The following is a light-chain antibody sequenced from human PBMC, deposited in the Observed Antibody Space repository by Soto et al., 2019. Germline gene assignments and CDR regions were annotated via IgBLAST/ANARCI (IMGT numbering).Light chain of an antibody. CDR1: QHVDRY. CDR3: QQSSNIPWT. Sequence: DIQMTQSPSSLSASVGDSVTITCRTSQHVDRYLSWYQQIPGRDTNLMIYSASRLVSGVPPRFRGSASGKEFTLSIRSLQREDFATYFCQQSSNIPWTLGQGTKVEMK. V-gene: IGKV1-39*01. J-gene: IGKJ1*01. CDR2: SAS.